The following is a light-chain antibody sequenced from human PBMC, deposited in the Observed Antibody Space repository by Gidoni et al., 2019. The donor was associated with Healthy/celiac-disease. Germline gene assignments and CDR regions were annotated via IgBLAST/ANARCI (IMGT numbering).Light chain of an antibody. J-gene: IGKJ1*01. V-gene: IGKV3-20*01. CDR3: QQYGSSPQT. CDR1: QSVSSSY. Sequence: EIVLTQSPGTLSLSPGDRATLSCRASQSVSSSYLAWYQQKPGQAPRPLIYGASSRATGIPDRFSGSGSGTDFTLTISRLEPEDFAVYYCQQYGSSPQTFXQXTKVEIK. CDR2: GAS.